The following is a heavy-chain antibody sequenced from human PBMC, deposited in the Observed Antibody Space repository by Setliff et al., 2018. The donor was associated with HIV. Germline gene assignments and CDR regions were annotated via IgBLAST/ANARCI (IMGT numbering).Heavy chain of an antibody. CDR3: ARGSYGSVLL. CDR1: GDSVSSNNAA. J-gene: IGHJ4*02. Sequence: SQTLSLTCAISGDSVSSNNAAWNWIRQSPLRGLEWLGRTYYRSKWYFNYAVSVKSRIIINPDTSKNQFSLHLNSVTPEDTAVYYCARGSYGSVLLWGQGTLVTVSS. CDR2: TYYRSKWYF. V-gene: IGHV6-1*01. D-gene: IGHD6-19*01.